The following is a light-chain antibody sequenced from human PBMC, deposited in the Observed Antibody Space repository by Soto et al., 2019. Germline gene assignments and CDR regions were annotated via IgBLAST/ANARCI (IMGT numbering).Light chain of an antibody. Sequence: EIVLTQSPGTLSLSPGERATLPCRASQSVSSNFLAWYQQRPGQAPRLLIYGASSRATGIPDRFSGSGSGTDFPLTISRLEPEDFAVYYCHQYGSSPRTFGQGTKVEIK. V-gene: IGKV3-20*01. CDR1: QSVSSNF. J-gene: IGKJ1*01. CDR3: HQYGSSPRT. CDR2: GAS.